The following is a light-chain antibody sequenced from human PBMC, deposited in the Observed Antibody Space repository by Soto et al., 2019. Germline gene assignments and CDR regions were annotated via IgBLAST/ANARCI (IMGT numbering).Light chain of an antibody. Sequence: DIQLTQSPSFLSASVGDRVTITCRASQSIRSYLAWYQQKPGKAPNLLIYAAFTLRRGVPSRFSGSGSGTEFTLTISSLQPEDVATYFCHQVNTYPYTFGQGTNLEIK. CDR2: AAF. CDR3: HQVNTYPYT. CDR1: QSIRSY. V-gene: IGKV1-9*01. J-gene: IGKJ2*01.